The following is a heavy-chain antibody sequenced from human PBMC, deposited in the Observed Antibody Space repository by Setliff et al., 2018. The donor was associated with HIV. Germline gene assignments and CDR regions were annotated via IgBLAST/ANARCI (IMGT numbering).Heavy chain of an antibody. V-gene: IGHV3-30*02. Sequence: GSLRLSCAASGFTFSNSGMHWVRQAPGKGLEWVTFIRYDESDKDYADSVKGRFTISRDNSKNTLYLQMNSLRSDDTAVYYCAIDGLSYNILPGSIAYFHSGMDVWGQGTTVTVSS. J-gene: IGHJ6*02. CDR2: IRYDESDK. D-gene: IGHD3-9*01. CDR1: GFTFSNSG. CDR3: AIDGLSYNILPGSIAYFHSGMDV.